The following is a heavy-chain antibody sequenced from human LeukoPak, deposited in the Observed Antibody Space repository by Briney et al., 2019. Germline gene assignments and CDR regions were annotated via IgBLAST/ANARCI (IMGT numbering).Heavy chain of an antibody. CDR3: AISGRLYGMDV. J-gene: IGHJ6*02. CDR1: GRSITSYY. D-gene: IGHD6-25*01. Sequence: SETLSLTCTVSGRSITSYYWSWIRQPPGKGLEGIGYIYYSGSTNYNPSLKSRVTISVDTSKNQFSLKLSSVTAADKAVYYCAISGRLYGMDVWGQGTTVTVSS. CDR2: IYYSGST. V-gene: IGHV4-59*01.